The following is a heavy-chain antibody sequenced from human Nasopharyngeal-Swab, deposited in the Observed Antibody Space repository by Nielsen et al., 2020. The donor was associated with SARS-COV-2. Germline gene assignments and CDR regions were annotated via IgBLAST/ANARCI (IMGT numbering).Heavy chain of an antibody. Sequence: PCAAPGTPFSRYTMPWFRQAPGKGLDWVAVISYDGGTKYYADSAKGRFTISRAISKHTPYLQMNSLRAEDTAVFYCANTPLDSSGYYYAFHYWGRGTLVTVSS. D-gene: IGHD3-22*01. CDR2: ISYDGGTK. CDR3: ANTPLDSSGYYYAFHY. V-gene: IGHV3-30-3*01. J-gene: IGHJ4*02. CDR1: GTPFSRYT.